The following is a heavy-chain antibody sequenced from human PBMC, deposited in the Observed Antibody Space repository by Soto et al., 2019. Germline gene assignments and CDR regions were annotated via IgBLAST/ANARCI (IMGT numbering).Heavy chain of an antibody. CDR1: GGSFSGYY. V-gene: IGHV4-34*01. CDR3: ARFRGIATRIYYYYMDV. Sequence: QVQLQQWGAGLLKPSETLSLTCAVYGGSFSGYYWSWIRQPPGKGLEWIGEINHSGSTNYNPSLKSRVTISVDTSKNQFSLKLSSVTAADTAVYYCARFRGIATRIYYYYMDVWGKGTTVTVSS. D-gene: IGHD3-3*01. CDR2: INHSGST. J-gene: IGHJ6*03.